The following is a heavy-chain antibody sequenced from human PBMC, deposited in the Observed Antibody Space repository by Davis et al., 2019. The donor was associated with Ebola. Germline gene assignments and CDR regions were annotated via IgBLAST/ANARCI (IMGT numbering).Heavy chain of an antibody. CDR3: NAAWWFDP. V-gene: IGHV3-30*02. J-gene: IGHJ5*02. Sequence: GGSLRLSCAASGFTFSSYGMHWVRQAPGKGLEWVAFIRYDGSNKYYADSVKGRFTISRDNSRNTLDLRMNSLRLEDTTLFHSNAAWWFDPWGQGTLVTVSS. D-gene: IGHD2-15*01. CDR2: IRYDGSNK. CDR1: GFTFSSYG.